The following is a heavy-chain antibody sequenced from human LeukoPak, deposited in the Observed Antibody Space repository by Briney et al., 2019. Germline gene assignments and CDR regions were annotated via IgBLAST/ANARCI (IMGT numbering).Heavy chain of an antibody. CDR1: GGSISSYY. D-gene: IGHD3-3*01. J-gene: IGHJ5*02. Sequence: PSETLSLTCTVSGGSISSYYWSWIRQPPGKGLEWIGYIYYSGSTNYNPSLKSRVTISVDTSKNQFSPKLSSVTAADTAVYYCARREWMGAYNWFDPWGQGTLVTVSS. CDR2: IYYSGST. V-gene: IGHV4-59*01. CDR3: ARREWMGAYNWFDP.